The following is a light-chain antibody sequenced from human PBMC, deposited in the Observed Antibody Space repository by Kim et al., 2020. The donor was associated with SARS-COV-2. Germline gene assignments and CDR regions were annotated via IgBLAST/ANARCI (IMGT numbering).Light chain of an antibody. V-gene: IGLV2-18*02. CDR3: SSYTYTSTFV. J-gene: IGLJ1*01. CDR1: SSDVGYYKR. Sequence: GQEVTISCTGTSSDVGYYKRVSWYHQTPGTAPKLLIYDVSDRPSGVPDRFSGSKSGNTASLTISGLQAEDEADYYCSSYTYTSTFVFGTGTKVTVL. CDR2: DVS.